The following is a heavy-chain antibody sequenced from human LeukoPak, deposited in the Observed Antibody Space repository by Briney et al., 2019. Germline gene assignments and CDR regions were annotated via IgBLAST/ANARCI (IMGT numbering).Heavy chain of an antibody. CDR1: GFTFSSYE. J-gene: IGHJ4*02. V-gene: IGHV3-48*03. Sequence: GGSLRLSCAASGFTFSSYEMNWVRQAPGKGLEWVSYISSSGSTIYYADSVKGRFTISRDNAKKSLYLQMNSLRAEETAVYYCSGGGGSWGFDFWGQGTLVTVSS. CDR2: ISSSGSTI. D-gene: IGHD3-16*01. CDR3: SGGGGSWGFDF.